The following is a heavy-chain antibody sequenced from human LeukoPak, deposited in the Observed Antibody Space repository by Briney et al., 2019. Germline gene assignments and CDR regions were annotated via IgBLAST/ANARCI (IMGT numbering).Heavy chain of an antibody. D-gene: IGHD6-19*01. V-gene: IGHV4-59*08. J-gene: IGHJ5*02. CDR2: IYYSGST. CDR3: ARLGYSSGWHQYNWFDP. CDR1: GGSISSYY. Sequence: TSETLSLTCTVSGGSISSYYWSWIRQPPGKGLEWIGYIYYSGSTNYNPSLKSRVTISVDTSKNQFSLKLSSVTAADTAVYYCARLGYSSGWHQYNWFDPWGQGTLVTVSS.